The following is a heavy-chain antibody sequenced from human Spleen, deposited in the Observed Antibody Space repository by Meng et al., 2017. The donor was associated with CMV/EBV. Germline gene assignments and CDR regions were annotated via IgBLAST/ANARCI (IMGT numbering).Heavy chain of an antibody. CDR3: ARETAIFGVVYYGMDV. D-gene: IGHD3-3*01. CDR2: ISSSGSTI. V-gene: IGHV3-48*03. CDR1: GFTFSSYE. Sequence: GESLKISCAASGFTFSSYEMNWVRQAPGKGLEWVSYISSSGSTIYYADSVKGRLTISRDNAKNSLYLQMNSLRAEDTAVYYCARETAIFGVVYYGMDVWGQGTTVTVSS. J-gene: IGHJ6*02.